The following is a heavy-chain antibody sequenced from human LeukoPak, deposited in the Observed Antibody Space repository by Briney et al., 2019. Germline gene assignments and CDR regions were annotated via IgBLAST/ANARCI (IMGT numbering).Heavy chain of an antibody. D-gene: IGHD5-12*01. CDR1: GFTFSNSN. J-gene: IGHJ6*02. CDR3: AKALRRSATYHYGMDV. Sequence: GGSLRLSCAASGFTFSNSNMNWVRQAPGKGLEWLSFISTSSSTIYYADSVKGRFTISRDNSKNTQYLQMNSLRAEDTAVYYCAKALRRSATYHYGMDVWGQGTTVTVSS. V-gene: IGHV3-48*01. CDR2: ISTSSSTI.